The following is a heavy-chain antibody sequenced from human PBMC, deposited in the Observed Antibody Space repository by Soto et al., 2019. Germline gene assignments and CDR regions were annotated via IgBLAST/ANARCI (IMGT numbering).Heavy chain of an antibody. Sequence: PGGSLRLSCAASGFTFSIYAMSWVRHAPGKGLEWVSAISGSGGSTYYADSVKGRFTISRDNSKNTLYLQMNSLRAEDTAVYYCAKDGSAAAGYYFDYWGQGTLVTVSS. CDR1: GFTFSIYA. CDR2: ISGSGGST. D-gene: IGHD6-13*01. J-gene: IGHJ4*02. CDR3: AKDGSAAAGYYFDY. V-gene: IGHV3-23*01.